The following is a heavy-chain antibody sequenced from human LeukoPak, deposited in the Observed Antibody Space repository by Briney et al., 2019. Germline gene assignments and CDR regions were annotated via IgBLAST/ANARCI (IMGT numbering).Heavy chain of an antibody. J-gene: IGHJ4*02. Sequence: PGGSLRLSCAASGFTFSSYGMHWVRQAPGKGLEWVAFTRHDGNIEYFADSVKGRFTISRDTSKNTLYLQMNSLRAEGTAVYYCAKGRYYDSTSYPIDYWGQGTLVTVSS. CDR1: GFTFSSYG. CDR2: TRHDGNIE. D-gene: IGHD3-22*01. CDR3: AKGRYYDSTSYPIDY. V-gene: IGHV3-30*02.